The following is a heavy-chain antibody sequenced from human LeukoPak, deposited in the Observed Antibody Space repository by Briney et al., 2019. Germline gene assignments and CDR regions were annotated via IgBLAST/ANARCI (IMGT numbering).Heavy chain of an antibody. CDR3: ARAASTGTVDY. CDR2: ISDSGGST. Sequence: GGSLRLSCAASGFTFSSYAVSWVRQAPGKGLAWVSAISDSGGSTQYADSVKGRFTISRDNSKNTLYLQMNSLRAEDTALYYCARAASTGTVDYWGQGTLVTVSS. J-gene: IGHJ4*02. CDR1: GFTFSSYA. D-gene: IGHD6-13*01. V-gene: IGHV3-23*01.